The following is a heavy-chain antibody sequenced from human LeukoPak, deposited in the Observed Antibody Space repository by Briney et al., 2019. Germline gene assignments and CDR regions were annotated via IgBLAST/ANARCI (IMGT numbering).Heavy chain of an antibody. CDR2: ISSSSSYI. CDR1: GFTFSSYW. D-gene: IGHD6-13*01. J-gene: IGHJ4*02. Sequence: PGGSLRLSCAASGFTFSSYWMNWVRQAPGKGLEWVSSISSSSSYIYYADSVKGRFTISRDNAKNSLYLQMNSLRAEDTAVYYCARDEWQQLASFDYWGQGTLVTVSS. CDR3: ARDEWQQLASFDY. V-gene: IGHV3-21*01.